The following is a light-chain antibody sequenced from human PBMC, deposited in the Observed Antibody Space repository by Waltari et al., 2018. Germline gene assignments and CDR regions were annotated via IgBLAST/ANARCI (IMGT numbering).Light chain of an antibody. CDR1: QSVSSN. CDR2: DAS. Sequence: EIVMTQSPATLSVSPGESATLSCRASQSVSSNLAWYQQKPGQAPRLLIYDASSRATGIPARFSGSGSGTEFTLTISSLQSEDSALYYCQQYSNWPPEVTFRPGTKVDIK. CDR3: QQYSNWPPEVT. V-gene: IGKV3-15*01. J-gene: IGKJ3*01.